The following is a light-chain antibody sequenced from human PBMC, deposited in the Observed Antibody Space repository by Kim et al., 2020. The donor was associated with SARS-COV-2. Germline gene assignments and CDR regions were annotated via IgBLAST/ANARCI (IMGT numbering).Light chain of an antibody. CDR1: QGIRSY. CDR2: DAF. J-gene: IGKJ2*01. V-gene: IGKV1-8*01. CDR3: QQYYNYPYT. Sequence: SASTVARVTLTCRASQGIRSYLVWYQQQPGKAPKLLIYDAFTLQSGVPSRFSGSGSGTDFTLTIRSLQSEDFATYYCQQYYNYPYTFGQGTKLEIK.